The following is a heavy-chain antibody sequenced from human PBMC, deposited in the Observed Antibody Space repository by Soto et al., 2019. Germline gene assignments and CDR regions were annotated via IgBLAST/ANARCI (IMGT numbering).Heavy chain of an antibody. J-gene: IGHJ6*02. CDR1: GGTFSSYA. V-gene: IGHV1-69*12. D-gene: IGHD2-15*01. CDR2: IIPIFGTA. Sequence: QVQLVQSGAEVKKPGSSVKVSCKASGGTFSSYAISWVRQAPGQGLEWMGGIIPIFGTANYAQKFQGRVTITADESTSTAYMERSSLRSEDTAVYYCARHSCCSTPNYYYGMDVWGQGTTVTVSS. CDR3: ARHSCCSTPNYYYGMDV.